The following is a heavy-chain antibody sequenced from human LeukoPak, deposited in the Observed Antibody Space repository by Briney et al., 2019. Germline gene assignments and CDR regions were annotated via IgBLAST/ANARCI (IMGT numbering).Heavy chain of an antibody. Sequence: GGSLRLSSAASGVTFSIYSTNWVREAPGKGLEWGSYISSSSSTIYYADSVKGRFTISRDNAKNSLYLQKNSLRAEDTAVYYCARDLTAYWGQGTLVTVSS. CDR1: GVTFSIYS. V-gene: IGHV3-48*01. D-gene: IGHD3-16*01. J-gene: IGHJ4*02. CDR2: ISSSSSTI. CDR3: ARDLTAY.